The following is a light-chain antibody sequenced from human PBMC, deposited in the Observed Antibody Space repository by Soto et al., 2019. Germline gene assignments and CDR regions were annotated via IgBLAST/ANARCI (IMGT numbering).Light chain of an antibody. V-gene: IGLV2-8*01. Sequence: QSALTQPPSASGSPGQSVAISCTGTSSDVGGYKYVSWYQQHPGKAPKLMIYEVSHRPSGVSDRFSGSKSGNTASLTISGLQAEDEADYYCCSYAGSTTRVLFGGGTKLTVL. CDR1: SSDVGGYKY. CDR3: CSYAGSTTRVL. J-gene: IGLJ2*01. CDR2: EVS.